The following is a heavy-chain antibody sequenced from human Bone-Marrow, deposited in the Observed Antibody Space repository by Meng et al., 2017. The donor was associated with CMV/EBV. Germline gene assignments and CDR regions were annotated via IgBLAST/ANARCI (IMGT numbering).Heavy chain of an antibody. CDR1: GFSFNNYA. J-gene: IGHJ4*02. CDR3: ARDPDFSDSSGYYFDY. CDR2: ISYDETSQ. V-gene: IGHV3-30*04. D-gene: IGHD3-22*01. Sequence: GESLKISCAASGFSFNNYAIHWVRQAPGSGLEWVAVISYDETSQYYSDSVKGRFTISRDNSKSTLFLQMNSLRAEDTAVYYCARDPDFSDSSGYYFDYWGQGTLVTVSS.